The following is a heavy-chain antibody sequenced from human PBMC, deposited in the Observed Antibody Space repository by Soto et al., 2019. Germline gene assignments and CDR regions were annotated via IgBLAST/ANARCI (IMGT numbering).Heavy chain of an antibody. V-gene: IGHV4-59*01. D-gene: IGHD6-19*01. CDR3: ARSPQYSSGWNGGFDY. Sequence: SETLSLTCDVSGDFLTTYYWSWIRQSPGKGLEWIGYIFYGGHTNYNPSLRGRATISVDTSKNQFSLKLSSVTAADTAVYYCARSPQYSSGWNGGFDYWGQGTLVTVSS. J-gene: IGHJ4*02. CDR1: GDFLTTYY. CDR2: IFYGGHT.